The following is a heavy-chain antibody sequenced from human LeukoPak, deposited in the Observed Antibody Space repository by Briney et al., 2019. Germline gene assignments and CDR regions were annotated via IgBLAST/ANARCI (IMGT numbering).Heavy chain of an antibody. CDR2: ISANDGKT. Sequence: ASVKVSCKASGFVFTSYGFTWVRQAPGQGLEWMGWISANDGKTHYSEKHQGRVTMSTDTVMSTAYMELRSLRPDDTAVYYCARELHVERDDYWGQGTLVTVSS. CDR1: GFVFTSYG. D-gene: IGHD1-1*01. J-gene: IGHJ4*02. CDR3: ARELHVERDDY. V-gene: IGHV1-18*01.